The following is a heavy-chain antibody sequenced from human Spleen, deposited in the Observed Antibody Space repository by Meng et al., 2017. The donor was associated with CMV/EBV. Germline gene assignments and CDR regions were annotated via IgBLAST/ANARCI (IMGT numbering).Heavy chain of an antibody. D-gene: IGHD2-15*01. CDR2: MNPNNGNT. Sequence: KASGYTFTSSDINWVRQATGQGLEWMGWMNPNNGNTGYGQKFQGRVTLTRNTAISTAYMELSSLRSEDTAVYYCLLTPRRVGHGMDVWGQGTMVTVSS. CDR1: GYTFTSSD. V-gene: IGHV1-8*01. J-gene: IGHJ6*02. CDR3: LLTPRRVGHGMDV.